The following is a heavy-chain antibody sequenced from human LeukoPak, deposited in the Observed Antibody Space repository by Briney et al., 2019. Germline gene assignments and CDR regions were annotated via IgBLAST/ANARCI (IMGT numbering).Heavy chain of an antibody. D-gene: IGHD3-22*01. CDR2: INSDGSST. Sequence: GSLRLSCAASGFTFSSYWMHWVRQAPGKGLVWVSRINSDGSSTSYADSVKGRFTISRDNAKNTLYLQVNSLRAEDTAVYYCARGPAPYYYDSSGYYHYYYYYGMDVWGQGTTVTVSS. CDR3: ARGPAPYYYDSSGYYHYYYYYGMDV. CDR1: GFTFSSYW. V-gene: IGHV3-74*01. J-gene: IGHJ6*02.